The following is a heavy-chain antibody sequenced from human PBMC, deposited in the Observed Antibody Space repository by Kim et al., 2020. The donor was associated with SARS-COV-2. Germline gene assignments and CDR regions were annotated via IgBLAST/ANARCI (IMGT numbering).Heavy chain of an antibody. V-gene: IGHV3-48*02. CDR2: ITSKSSTT. J-gene: IGHJ4*02. Sequence: QSSGKGLEWISYITSKSSTTDYADSVRGRFTISRDNAKNSLYLQMNSLKDEDTAVYYCARVGTYGQFDYWGQGTLVTVSS. D-gene: IGHD1-26*01. CDR3: ARVGTYGQFDY.